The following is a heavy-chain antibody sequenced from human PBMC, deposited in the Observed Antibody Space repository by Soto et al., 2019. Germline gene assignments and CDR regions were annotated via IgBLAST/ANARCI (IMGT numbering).Heavy chain of an antibody. D-gene: IGHD5-12*01. CDR3: ARRYGSSFDY. CDR2: IYYSGST. V-gene: IGHV4-59*08. J-gene: IGHJ4*02. Sequence: QVQLQESGPGLVKPSETLSLTCTVSGGSISSWYWSWIRQPPGKGLEWIGYIYYSGSTNYNPSLMRRVTISVDTSKNQFSLKLSSVTAADTAVYYCARRYGSSFDYWGQGTLVTVSS. CDR1: GGSISSWY.